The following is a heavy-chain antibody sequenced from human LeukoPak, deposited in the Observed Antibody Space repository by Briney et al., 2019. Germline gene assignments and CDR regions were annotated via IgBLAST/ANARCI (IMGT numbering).Heavy chain of an antibody. V-gene: IGHV4-39*07. J-gene: IGHJ5*02. CDR2: IYYSGTT. CDR3: ARGLAKGAASGWFDP. D-gene: IGHD6-13*01. Sequence: PSETLSLTCTVSGVSISSSRYYWGWIRQPPGKGLEWIGSIYYSGTTYYNPSLKSRVTISVDTSKNQFSLKLKFVTAADTAVYYCARGLAKGAASGWFDPWGQGSLVTVSS. CDR1: GVSISSSRYY.